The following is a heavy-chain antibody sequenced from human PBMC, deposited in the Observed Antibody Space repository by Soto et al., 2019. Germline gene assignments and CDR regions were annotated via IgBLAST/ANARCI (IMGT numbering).Heavy chain of an antibody. CDR2: ISGGGDTT. CDR3: AKGRGGSGSTTPRVDF. CDR1: GFTFNNYA. J-gene: IGHJ4*02. D-gene: IGHD3-10*01. Sequence: EVQLLESGGGLVQPGGSLRLSCAASGFTFNNYAMTWVRQAPGKGLEWVSAISGGGDTTSYADSVKGRVTVSRDGAKNTRYRQMSSLRAEDRALKDWAKGRGGSGSTTPRVDFWGQGTLVTVAS. V-gene: IGHV3-23*01.